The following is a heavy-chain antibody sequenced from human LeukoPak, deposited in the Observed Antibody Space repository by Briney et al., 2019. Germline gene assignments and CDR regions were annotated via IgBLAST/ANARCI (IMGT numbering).Heavy chain of an antibody. J-gene: IGHJ4*02. CDR2: IYSGGST. CDR1: GGSISSSSYH. V-gene: IGHV4-39*01. Sequence: SETLSLTCTVSGGSISSSSYHWGWIRQPPGKGLEWIGTIYSGGSTYYNPSLKSRVTISIDTSNNQFFLKLNSVTAADTAVYYCARQRGKMRYFDFVALDYWGQGTLVTVSS. CDR3: ARQRGKMRYFDFVALDY. D-gene: IGHD3-9*01.